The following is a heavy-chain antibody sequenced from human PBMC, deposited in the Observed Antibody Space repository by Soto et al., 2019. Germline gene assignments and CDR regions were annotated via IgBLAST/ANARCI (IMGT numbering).Heavy chain of an antibody. Sequence: QVQLVQSGAEVKKPGASVKVSCKASGYTFTSYGISWVRQAPGQGLEWMGWISAYNGNTNYAQKLQGRVTMTANTTTSTAATELRGLGSDATSAYSCAREYNNGSGPCYWGQGTLVSAS. D-gene: IGHD3-10*01. CDR1: GYTFTSYG. J-gene: IGHJ4*02. CDR3: AREYNNGSGPCY. V-gene: IGHV1-18*01. CDR2: ISAYNGNT.